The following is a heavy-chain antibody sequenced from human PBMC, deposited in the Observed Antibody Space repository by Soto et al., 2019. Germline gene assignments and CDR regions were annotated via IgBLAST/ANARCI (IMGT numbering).Heavy chain of an antibody. CDR1: GYTFTSYD. V-gene: IGHV1-8*01. CDR2: MNPNSGNT. J-gene: IGHJ5*02. CDR3: ARDPREYYYGSSGYYYGSWFDP. Sequence: ASVKVSCKASGYTFTSYDINWVRQATGQGLEWMGWMNPNSGNTGYAQKFQGRVTMTRNTSISTAYMELSSLRSEDTAVYYCARDPREYYYGSSGYYYGSWFDPWGQGPLVTVSS. D-gene: IGHD3-22*01.